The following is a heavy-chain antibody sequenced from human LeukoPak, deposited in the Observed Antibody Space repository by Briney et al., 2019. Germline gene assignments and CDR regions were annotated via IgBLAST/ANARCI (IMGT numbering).Heavy chain of an antibody. CDR3: ARGHLTVQYNWFDP. V-gene: IGHV1-18*01. D-gene: IGHD4-17*01. J-gene: IGHJ5*02. CDR1: GYTFTSYG. CDR2: ISAYNGNT. Sequence: GASVKVSRKASGYTFTSYGINWVRQAPGQGLEWMGWISAYNGNTNYAQRLQGRVTMTTDTSTSTAYMELSSLRSEDTAVYYCARGHLTVQYNWFDPWGQGTLVTVSS.